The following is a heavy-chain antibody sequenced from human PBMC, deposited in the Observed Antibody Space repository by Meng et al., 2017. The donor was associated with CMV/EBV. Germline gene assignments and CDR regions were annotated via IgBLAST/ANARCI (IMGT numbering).Heavy chain of an antibody. J-gene: IGHJ1*01. Sequence: GGSLRLSCAASGFIFSSYTMNWVRQAPGKGLEWVSSISSSSSYISYADSVKGRFTISRDNAKDTLHLQMDSLRAEDTAVYYCARDPYGTTVTTGDFQHWGQGTLVTVSS. CDR3: ARDPYGTTVTTGDFQH. CDR1: GFIFSSYT. CDR2: ISSSSSYI. V-gene: IGHV3-21*01. D-gene: IGHD4-17*01.